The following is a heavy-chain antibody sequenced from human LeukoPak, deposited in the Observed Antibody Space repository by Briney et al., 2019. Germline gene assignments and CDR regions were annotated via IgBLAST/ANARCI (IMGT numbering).Heavy chain of an antibody. J-gene: IGHJ4*02. V-gene: IGHV3-23*01. CDR2: ISGSGGST. CDR1: GVTLSTYA. Sequence: GGSLRLSCAASGVTLSTYAMTWVRQAPGKGLEWVSAISGSGGSTYYADSVKGRFTISRDNSRNTLYLQMNSLRAEDTAVYYCARRVVYYFDYWGQGTLVTVSS. CDR3: ARRVVYYFDY. D-gene: IGHD2-15*01.